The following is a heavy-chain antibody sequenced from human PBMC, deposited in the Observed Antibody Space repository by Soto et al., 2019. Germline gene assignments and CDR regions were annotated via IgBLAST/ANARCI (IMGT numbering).Heavy chain of an antibody. CDR1: GFTFSTNG. V-gene: IGHV3-30*18. CDR2: ISYDGSNK. D-gene: IGHD3-16*01. Sequence: PGGSLRLSCAASGFTFSTNGMHWVRQAPGKGLEWVAVISYDGSNKYYADFVKGRLTISRDNSKNTLYLQMNSLRAEDTAVYYCAKDRVESGLGEVDYWGQGTLVTVSS. CDR3: AKDRVESGLGEVDY. J-gene: IGHJ4*02.